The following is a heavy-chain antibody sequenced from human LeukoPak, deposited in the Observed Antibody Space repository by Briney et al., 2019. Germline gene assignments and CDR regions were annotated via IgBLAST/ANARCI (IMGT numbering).Heavy chain of an antibody. D-gene: IGHD6-19*01. J-gene: IGHJ4*02. CDR1: GFTFDDYA. Sequence: GGSLRLSCAASGFTFDDYAVHWVRQAPGKGLEWVSGISWNSGSIGYADSVKGRFTISRDNAKNSLYLQMNSLRAEDTALYYCAKGSGYSSGWSTGWGQGTLVTVSS. V-gene: IGHV3-9*01. CDR2: ISWNSGSI. CDR3: AKGSGYSSGWSTG.